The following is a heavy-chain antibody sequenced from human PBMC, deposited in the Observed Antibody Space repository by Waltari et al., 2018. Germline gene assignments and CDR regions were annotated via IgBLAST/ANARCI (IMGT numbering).Heavy chain of an antibody. V-gene: IGHV4-38-2*01. J-gene: IGHJ5*02. Sequence: QVQLQESGPGLVKPSETLSLTCAVSGYSISSGYYWGWIRQPPGKGLEWIGSIYHSGGTYYNPSLKSRVTISVDTSKNQFSLKLSSVTAADTAVYYCARPLKAAAGTNWFDPWGQGTLVTVSS. CDR3: ARPLKAAAGTNWFDP. CDR1: GYSISSGYY. D-gene: IGHD6-13*01. CDR2: IYHSGGT.